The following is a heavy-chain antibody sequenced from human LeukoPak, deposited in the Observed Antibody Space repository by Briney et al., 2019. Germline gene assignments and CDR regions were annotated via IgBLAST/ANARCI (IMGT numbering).Heavy chain of an antibody. V-gene: IGHV1-46*04. CDR3: ASYHHRDSGDYYGMDV. J-gene: IGHJ6*02. CDR1: GYTFTTYY. D-gene: IGHD4-17*01. CDR2: INPSGGST. Sequence: ASVKVSCKASGYTFTTYYMHWVRQAPGQGLEWMGIINPSGGSTRYAQKLQGRVTMTRDTSTSTVYMELSSLISEDTAVYYCASYHHRDSGDYYGMDVWGQGTTVTVSS.